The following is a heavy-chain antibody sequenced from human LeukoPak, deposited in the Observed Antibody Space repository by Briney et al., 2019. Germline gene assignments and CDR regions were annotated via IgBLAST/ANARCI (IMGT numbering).Heavy chain of an antibody. V-gene: IGHV3-23*01. Sequence: PGASLRHSCAASGFTFSSYAMSWVRQAPGKGLEWVSAISGSGGSTYHADSVKGRFTISRDNSKNTLYLQMNSLRAEDTAVYYCAKENYDFWSGYSAPLDYWGQGTLVTVSS. CDR2: ISGSGGST. CDR3: AKENYDFWSGYSAPLDY. D-gene: IGHD3-3*01. CDR1: GFTFSSYA. J-gene: IGHJ4*02.